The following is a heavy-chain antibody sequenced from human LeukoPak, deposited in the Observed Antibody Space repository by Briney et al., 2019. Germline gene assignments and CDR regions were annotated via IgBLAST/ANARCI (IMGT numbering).Heavy chain of an antibody. Sequence: ASVKVSCKASGYTFTSYGISWVRPAPGQGLEWMGWISAYNGNTNYAQKLQGRVTMTTDTSTSTAYMELRSLRSDDTAVYYCARDSSSSWYEVYYYYYGMDVWGQGTTVTVSS. CDR3: ARDSSSSWYEVYYYYYGMDV. D-gene: IGHD6-13*01. CDR1: GYTFTSYG. V-gene: IGHV1-18*01. J-gene: IGHJ6*02. CDR2: ISAYNGNT.